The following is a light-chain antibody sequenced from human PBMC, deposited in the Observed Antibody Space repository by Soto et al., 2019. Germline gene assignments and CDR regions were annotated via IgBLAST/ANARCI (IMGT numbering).Light chain of an antibody. Sequence: QSVLTQPASVSGSPGQSITSSCTGTSSAVGGYNYVPWYQQYPGKVPRLIIYEVTYRPSGVSNRFSGSKSGNTASLTISGLRAEDQADYYCSSFSTSDTLEVFGSGTKVTVL. J-gene: IGLJ1*01. CDR3: SSFSTSDTLEV. CDR1: SSAVGGYNY. V-gene: IGLV2-14*01. CDR2: EVT.